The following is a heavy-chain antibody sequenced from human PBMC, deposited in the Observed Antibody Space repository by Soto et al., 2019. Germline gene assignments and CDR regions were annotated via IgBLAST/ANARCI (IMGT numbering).Heavy chain of an antibody. Sequence: RAASGFTVSSNYMSWVRQAPGKGLEWVSVIYSGGSTYYADSVKGRFTISRDNSKNTLYLQMNSLRAEDTAVYYCARAPYSSGWSEYFQHWGQGTLGTVSS. CDR3: ARAPYSSGWSEYFQH. D-gene: IGHD6-19*01. V-gene: IGHV3-53*01. J-gene: IGHJ1*01. CDR2: IYSGGST. CDR1: GFTVSSNY.